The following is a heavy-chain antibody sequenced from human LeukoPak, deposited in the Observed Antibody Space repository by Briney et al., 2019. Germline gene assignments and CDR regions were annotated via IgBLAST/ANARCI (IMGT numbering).Heavy chain of an antibody. V-gene: IGHV3-30*04. CDR1: GFTFSNYA. Sequence: GGSLRLSCAASGFTFSNYALHWVRQAPGKGLEWVAVISYVGSNKYYADSVKGRFTISRDNSKNTLYLQMNSLRAEDTAVYYCARSMVTIPIPGGYWGQGTLVTVSS. J-gene: IGHJ4*02. D-gene: IGHD5-24*01. CDR3: ARSMVTIPIPGGY. CDR2: ISYVGSNK.